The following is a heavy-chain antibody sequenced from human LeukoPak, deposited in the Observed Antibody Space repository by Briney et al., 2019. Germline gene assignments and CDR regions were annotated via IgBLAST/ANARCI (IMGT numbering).Heavy chain of an antibody. CDR1: GFTLSDYY. CDR2: ISSSGTII. D-gene: IGHD5-24*01. V-gene: IGHV3-11*04. J-gene: IGHJ4*02. CDR3: ARVDRDGYNLVDY. Sequence: NPGGSLRLSCAASGFTLSDYYMSWIRQAPGKGLEWVSYISSSGTIIYYADSVKGRFTISRDNAKNSLDLQMNSMRAGDTAVYYCARVDRDGYNLVDYWGQGTLVTVSS.